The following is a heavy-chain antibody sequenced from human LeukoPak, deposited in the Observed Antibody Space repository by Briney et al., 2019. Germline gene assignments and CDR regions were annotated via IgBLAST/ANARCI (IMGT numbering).Heavy chain of an antibody. D-gene: IGHD3-22*01. J-gene: IGHJ4*02. CDR2: MSSDGNAM. Sequence: LSLTCAVYHGSFSGYYWGWIRQAPGKGLEWVAVMSSDGNAMFYADSVKGRFTISRDNSKNTLYLQMNSLRAEDTAVYYCVRESEYYFDHSASFDYWGQGTLVTVSS. V-gene: IGHV3-30-3*01. CDR3: VRESEYYFDHSASFDY. CDR1: HGSFSGYY.